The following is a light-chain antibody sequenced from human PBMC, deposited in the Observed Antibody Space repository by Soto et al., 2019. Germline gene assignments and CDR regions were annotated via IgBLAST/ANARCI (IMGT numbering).Light chain of an antibody. Sequence: EIVLTQSPGTLSLSPGERVTLSCRASQTVTSSYLGWYQQKPGQAPRLLLYGASSRATGVPDRFSGSGSGTVFTLSISRLEPEDFAVYYCHQYGGSPFTFGPGTKVDI. J-gene: IGKJ3*01. V-gene: IGKV3-20*01. CDR1: QTVTSSY. CDR2: GAS. CDR3: HQYGGSPFT.